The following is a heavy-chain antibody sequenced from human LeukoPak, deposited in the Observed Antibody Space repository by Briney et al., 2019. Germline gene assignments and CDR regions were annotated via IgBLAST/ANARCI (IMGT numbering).Heavy chain of an antibody. CDR2: ISSSGGST. CDR3: ARDYCGGDCYSYYYGMDV. Sequence: GGSLRLSCAASGFTFSRYDMSWVRQAPGKGLEWVSSISSSGGSTYYADSVKGRFTISRDNSKNTLYLQMNSLRAEDTAVYYCARDYCGGDCYSYYYGMDVWGQGTTVTVSS. V-gene: IGHV3-23*01. D-gene: IGHD2-21*02. CDR1: GFTFSRYD. J-gene: IGHJ6*02.